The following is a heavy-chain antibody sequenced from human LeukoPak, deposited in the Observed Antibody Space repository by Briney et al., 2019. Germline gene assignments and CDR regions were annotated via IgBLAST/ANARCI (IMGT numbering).Heavy chain of an antibody. J-gene: IGHJ4*02. CDR1: GGSFSGYY. Sequence: SETLSLTCAVYGGSFSGYYWSWIRQPPGKGLEWIGEINHSGSTNYNPSPKSRVTISVDTSKNQFSLKLSSVTAADTAVYYCAREGADYNFDYWGQGTLVTVSS. CDR2: INHSGST. CDR3: AREGADYNFDY. V-gene: IGHV4-34*01. D-gene: IGHD2-2*02.